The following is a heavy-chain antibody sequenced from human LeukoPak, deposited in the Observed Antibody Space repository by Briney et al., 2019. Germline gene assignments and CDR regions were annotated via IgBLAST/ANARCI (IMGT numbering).Heavy chain of an antibody. J-gene: IGHJ6*02. CDR2: INPNSGGT. CDR1: GYTFTGYY. V-gene: IGHV1-2*04. CDR3: ARGSGAFGSSWYYYGMDV. Sequence: ASVKVSCKASGYTFTGYYMHWVRQAPGQGLEWMGWINPNSGGTNYAQKFQGWVTMTRDTSISTAYMELSRLRSDDTAVYYCARGSGAFGSSWYYYGMDVWGQGTTVTVSS. D-gene: IGHD6-13*01.